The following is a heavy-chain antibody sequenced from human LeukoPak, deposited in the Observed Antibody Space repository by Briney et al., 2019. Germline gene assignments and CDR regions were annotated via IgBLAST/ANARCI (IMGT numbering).Heavy chain of an antibody. V-gene: IGHV5-51*01. CDR1: GYSFATYW. J-gene: IGHJ5*02. D-gene: IGHD1-14*01. CDR3: AILTPSTPIWFINGWFDP. CDR2: IYPGDSDT. Sequence: AGESLKISCKGSGYSFATYWIGWVRQMPGKGLEWMGIIYPGDSDTRYSPSFQGQVTISADKSISAAYLQWTSLKASDTAMYYCAILTPSTPIWFINGWFDPWGQGTLVTVSS.